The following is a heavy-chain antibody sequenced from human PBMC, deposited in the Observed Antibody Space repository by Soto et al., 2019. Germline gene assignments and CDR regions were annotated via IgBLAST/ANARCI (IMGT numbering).Heavy chain of an antibody. V-gene: IGHV1-69*13. CDR2: IIPIFGTA. D-gene: IGHD3-16*02. CDR1: GGTFSSYA. J-gene: IGHJ2*01. Sequence: SVKVSCKASGGTFSSYAISWVRQAPGQGLEWMGGIIPIFGTANYAQKFQGRVTITADESTSTAYMELSSLRSEDTAVYYCAREPLSTDVYWYFDLWGRGTLVTVSS. CDR3: AREPLSTDVYWYFDL.